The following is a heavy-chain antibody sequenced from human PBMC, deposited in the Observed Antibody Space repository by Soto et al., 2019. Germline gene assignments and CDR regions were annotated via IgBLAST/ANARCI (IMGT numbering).Heavy chain of an antibody. Sequence: SETLSLTCTVSGGSISSGHYYWSWIRHPPGKGLEWIGNIYFRGSTYYSPSLKGRGTISVDTSKNQFSLKLSSVTAADTAVYYCARIYDSSGYVDYWGQGTLVTVSS. CDR3: ARIYDSSGYVDY. V-gene: IGHV4-30-4*01. D-gene: IGHD3-22*01. CDR2: IYFRGST. J-gene: IGHJ4*02. CDR1: GGSISSGHYY.